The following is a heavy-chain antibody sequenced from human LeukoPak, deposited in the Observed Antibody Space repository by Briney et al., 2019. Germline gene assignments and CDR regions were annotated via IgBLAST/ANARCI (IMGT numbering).Heavy chain of an antibody. CDR1: GVSISSGGYY. CDR3: ARGDSSGWPFDY. Sequence: SQTLSLTCTVSGVSISSGGYYWSWIRQHPGKGLEWIGYIYNSGSTYYNPSLKSRVTISVDTSKNQFSLKLSSVTAADTAVYYCARGDSSGWPFDYWGQGTLVTVSS. CDR2: IYNSGST. J-gene: IGHJ4*02. D-gene: IGHD6-19*01. V-gene: IGHV4-31*03.